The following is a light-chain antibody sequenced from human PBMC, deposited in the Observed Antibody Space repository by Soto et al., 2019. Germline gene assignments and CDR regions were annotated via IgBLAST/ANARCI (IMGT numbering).Light chain of an antibody. Sequence: DIVMTQSPLSLPVTPGEPASISCRSSQSLLHSNGYNYLDWYLQKPGQSPLLLIYLGSNRSSGVPDRFSGSGSGTDFTLKISRVEAEDVGVYYCMQALQTPPLFTFGPGTKVDIK. V-gene: IGKV2-28*01. J-gene: IGKJ3*01. CDR2: LGS. CDR3: MQALQTPPLFT. CDR1: QSLLHSNGYNY.